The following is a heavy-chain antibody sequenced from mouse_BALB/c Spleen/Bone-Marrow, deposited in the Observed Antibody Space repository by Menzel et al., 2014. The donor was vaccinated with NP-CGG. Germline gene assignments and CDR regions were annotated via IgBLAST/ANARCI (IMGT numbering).Heavy chain of an antibody. V-gene: IGHV14-3*02. J-gene: IGHJ2*01. Sequence: VQLKESGAELVKPGASVKLSCTASGFNVKDTYIHWVKQRPEQGLEWIGGIDPANGNTKYDPKFQCKATITADTSSNTAYLQLSSLTSEDTAVYYCASYVYGYYFDYWGQGTTLTVSS. CDR3: ASYVYGYYFDY. D-gene: IGHD2-2*01. CDR1: GFNVKDTY. CDR2: IDPANGNT.